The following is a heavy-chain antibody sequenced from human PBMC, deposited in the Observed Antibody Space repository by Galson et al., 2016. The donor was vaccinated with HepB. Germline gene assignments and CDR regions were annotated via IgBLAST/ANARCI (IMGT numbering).Heavy chain of an antibody. D-gene: IGHD2/OR15-2a*01. CDR1: GYSFSDYW. CDR3: ARGSTSTF. Sequence: QSGAEVKKPGESPKISCKGLGYSFSDYWIGWVRQMPGKGLEWMGIIYPGDSDTRYSPSFQGQVTISADMSISTAYLQWSSLKAADTAKYYRARGSTSTFWGQGALVIVSS. J-gene: IGHJ4*02. V-gene: IGHV5-51*01. CDR2: IYPGDSDT.